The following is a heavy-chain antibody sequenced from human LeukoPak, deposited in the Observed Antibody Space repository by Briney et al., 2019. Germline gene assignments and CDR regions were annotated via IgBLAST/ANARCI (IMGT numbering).Heavy chain of an antibody. J-gene: IGHJ4*02. CDR1: GYTFTGYY. V-gene: IGHV1-2*02. Sequence: ASVKVSCKASGYTFTGYYMHWVRQAPGQGLEWMGWINPNSGGTNYAQKFQGRVTMTRDTSISTAYMELSRLRSDDTAVYYCARRPGYDYVWGSYLSTPFDYWGQGTLVTVSS. CDR2: INPNSGGT. D-gene: IGHD3-16*02. CDR3: ARRPGYDYVWGSYLSTPFDY.